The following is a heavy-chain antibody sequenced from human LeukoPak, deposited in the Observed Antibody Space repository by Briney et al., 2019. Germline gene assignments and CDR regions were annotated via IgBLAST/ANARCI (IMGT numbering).Heavy chain of an antibody. CDR3: VRSAYSGYYSDDY. CDR1: GFTFSSYT. J-gene: IGHJ4*02. Sequence: PGRSLRLSCAASGFTFSSYTMHWVRQAPGKGLEWVAVISYDGSNKYYADSVKGRFTISRDSSKNTLYLQMNSLRGEDTAVYYCVRSAYSGYYSDDYWGQGTLVTVS. D-gene: IGHD5-18*01. V-gene: IGHV3-30-3*01. CDR2: ISYDGSNK.